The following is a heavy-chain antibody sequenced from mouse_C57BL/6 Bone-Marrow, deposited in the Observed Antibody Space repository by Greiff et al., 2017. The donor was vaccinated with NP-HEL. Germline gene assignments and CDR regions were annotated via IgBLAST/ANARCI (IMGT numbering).Heavy chain of an antibody. CDR2: IYPGNGDT. Sequence: QVQLKESGAELVRPGASVKMSCKASGYTFTSYNMHWVKQTPRQGLEWIGAIYPGNGDTSYNQKFKGKATLTVDKSSSTAYMKLSSLTSEDSAVYFCSRCTTVVATYYFDYWGQGTTLTVAS. V-gene: IGHV1-12*01. CDR3: SRCTTVVATYYFDY. J-gene: IGHJ2*01. CDR1: GYTFTSYN. D-gene: IGHD1-1*01.